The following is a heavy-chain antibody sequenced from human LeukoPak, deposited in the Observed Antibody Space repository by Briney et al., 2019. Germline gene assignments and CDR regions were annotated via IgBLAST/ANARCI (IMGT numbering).Heavy chain of an antibody. Sequence: GGSLRLSCAASGFTVSSNYMSWVRQAPGKGLEWVSVIYSGGSTYYADSVKGRFTISRDNSKNTLYLQMNSLRAEDTAVYYCARDRLQLVLSYYYYYYMDVWGKGTTVTVSS. V-gene: IGHV3-66*01. D-gene: IGHD6-13*01. CDR3: ARDRLQLVLSYYYYYYMDV. CDR2: IYSGGST. J-gene: IGHJ6*03. CDR1: GFTVSSNY.